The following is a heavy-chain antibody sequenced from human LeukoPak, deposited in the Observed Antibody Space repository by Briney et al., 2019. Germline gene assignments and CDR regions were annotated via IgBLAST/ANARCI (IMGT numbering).Heavy chain of an antibody. J-gene: IGHJ4*02. Sequence: PGGSLRLSCAASGFTFSSYGMHWVRQAPGKGLAWVAVIWYDGSNKYYADSVKGRFTISRDNSKNTLYLQMNSLRAEDTAVYYCAKAAIVVVPAAPDYWGQGTLVTVSS. V-gene: IGHV3-33*06. CDR1: GFTFSSYG. D-gene: IGHD2-2*01. CDR2: IWYDGSNK. CDR3: AKAAIVVVPAAPDY.